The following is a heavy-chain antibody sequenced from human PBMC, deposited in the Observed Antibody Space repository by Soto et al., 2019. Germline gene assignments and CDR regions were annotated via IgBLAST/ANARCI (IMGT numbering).Heavy chain of an antibody. CDR2: INSDGSST. V-gene: IGHV3-74*01. Sequence: GGSLRLSCAASGFTFSSYWMHWVRQAPGKGLVWVSRINSDGSSTSYADSVKGRFTISRDNAKNTLYLQMNSLRAEDTAVYYCARPTGYYYYYGMDVWGQGTTVTVSS. J-gene: IGHJ6*02. CDR3: ARPTGYYYYYGMDV. CDR1: GFTFSSYW.